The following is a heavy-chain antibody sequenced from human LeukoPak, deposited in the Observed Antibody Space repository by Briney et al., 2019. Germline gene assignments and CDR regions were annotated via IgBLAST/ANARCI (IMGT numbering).Heavy chain of an antibody. CDR2: ISYDGISK. D-gene: IGHD6-19*01. J-gene: IGHJ4*02. V-gene: IGHV3-30*18. CDR3: AKDGGSGWSGLGFDY. CDR1: GFPFNNYG. Sequence: GSLRLSCAASGFPFNNYGMHWVRQAPGKGLEWVAVISYDGISKYYGDSVRGRFTISRDDSKNMLYLQVISLRAEDTAVYYCAKDGGSGWSGLGFDYWGQGTLVTVSS.